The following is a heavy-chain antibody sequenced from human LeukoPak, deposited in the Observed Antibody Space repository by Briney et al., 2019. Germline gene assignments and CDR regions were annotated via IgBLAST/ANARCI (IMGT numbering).Heavy chain of an antibody. CDR3: ARQNSGARLNV. CDR2: IYYSGST. D-gene: IGHD6-25*01. J-gene: IGHJ6*02. Sequence: PSETPSLTCTLSGDSMSSYYWSWIRQPPGKGLEWIGHIYYSGSTDYNPSLKSRLTISVDTSKNQFSLQLSSVTAADTAVYFCARQNSGARLNVWGQGTTVTVCS. V-gene: IGHV4-59*08. CDR1: GDSMSSYY.